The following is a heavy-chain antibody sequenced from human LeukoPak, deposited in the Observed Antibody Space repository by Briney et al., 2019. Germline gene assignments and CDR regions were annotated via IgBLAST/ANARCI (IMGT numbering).Heavy chain of an antibody. V-gene: IGHV3-7*01. J-gene: IGHJ6*03. Sequence: PGGSLRLSXAASGFTFSSYWMSWVRQAPGKGLEWVANIKQDGSEKYYVDSVKGRFTISRDNAKNSLYLQMNSLRAEDTAVYYCASDLKSGSYSRYYYYMDVWGKGTTVTVSS. D-gene: IGHD1-26*01. CDR3: ASDLKSGSYSRYYYYMDV. CDR1: GFTFSSYW. CDR2: IKQDGSEK.